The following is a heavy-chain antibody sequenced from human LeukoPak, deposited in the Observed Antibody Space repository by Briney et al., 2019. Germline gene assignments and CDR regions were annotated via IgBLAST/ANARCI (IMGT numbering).Heavy chain of an antibody. CDR1: GFAFSSYG. CDR2: IWYDGSNK. V-gene: IGHV3-33*01. D-gene: IGHD3-22*01. J-gene: IGHJ3*02. Sequence: PGRSLRLSCAASGFAFSSYGMHWVRQAPGKGLEWVAVIWYDGSNKYYADSVKGRFTISRDNSKNTLYLQMNSLRAEDTAVYYCARKVGYYDSSGYPHDAFDIWGQGTMVTVSS. CDR3: ARKVGYYDSSGYPHDAFDI.